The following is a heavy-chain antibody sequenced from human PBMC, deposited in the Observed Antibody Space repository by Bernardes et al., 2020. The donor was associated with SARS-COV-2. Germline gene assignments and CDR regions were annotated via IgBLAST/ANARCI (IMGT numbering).Heavy chain of an antibody. CDR3: AREGNYYDSSGYYPFYWYFDL. V-gene: IGHV4-61*02. CDR1: GGSISSGSYY. D-gene: IGHD3-22*01. Sequence: SETLSLTCTVSGGSISSGSYYWSWIRQPAGKGLEWIGRIYTSGSTNYNPSLKSRVTISVDTSKNQFSLKLSSVTAADTAVYYCAREGNYYDSSGYYPFYWYFDLWGRGTLVTVSS. J-gene: IGHJ2*01. CDR2: IYTSGST.